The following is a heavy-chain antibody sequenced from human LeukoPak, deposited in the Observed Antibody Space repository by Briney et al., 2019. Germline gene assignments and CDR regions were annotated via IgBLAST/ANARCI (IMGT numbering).Heavy chain of an antibody. V-gene: IGHV4-59*01. D-gene: IGHD6-25*01. CDR1: GDSLNSYY. J-gene: IGHJ4*02. CDR3: AGRAARFFDY. Sequence: SETLSLTCTVSGDSLNSYYWSWIRQPPGEGLQWIGYIFYSGSSNYDASLRSRVAISVDTSKNQFSLKLTSVTAADTAVYYCAGRAARFFDYWGQGILVTVSS. CDR2: IFYSGSS.